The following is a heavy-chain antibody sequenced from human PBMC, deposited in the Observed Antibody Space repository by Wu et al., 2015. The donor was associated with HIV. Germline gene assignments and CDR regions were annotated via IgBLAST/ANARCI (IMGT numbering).Heavy chain of an antibody. CDR3: ARGSDSRHVYTFLLLLTFWYV. J-gene: IGHJ6*02. V-gene: IGHV1-69*13. Sequence: QVQLVQSEAEVKKPGSSVKVSCRASGGTLRNHAVTWVRQAPGQGLEWMGRLIPISGTANYAQKFQGRVTIIADKPTNTAYMELSSLRSDDTAVYYCARGSDSRHVYTFLLLLTFWYVWGPRDHSHRLL. D-gene: IGHD5-24*01. CDR2: LIPISGTA. CDR1: GGTLRNHA.